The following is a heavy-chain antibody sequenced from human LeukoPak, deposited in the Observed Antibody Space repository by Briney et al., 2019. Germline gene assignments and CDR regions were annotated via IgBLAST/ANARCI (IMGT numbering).Heavy chain of an antibody. Sequence: SGGSLRLSCTASGFTFGDYLMSWVRQAPGKGLEWVSGLYSGGGTYYADSVKGRFDISRDNSKNTLYLQMNSLRAEDTAVYYCARDWVQYDLPRYSDCWGQGALVTVSS. V-gene: IGHV3-66*01. CDR1: GFTFGDYL. J-gene: IGHJ4*02. CDR3: ARDWVQYDLPRYSDC. D-gene: IGHD2-8*01. CDR2: LYSGGGT.